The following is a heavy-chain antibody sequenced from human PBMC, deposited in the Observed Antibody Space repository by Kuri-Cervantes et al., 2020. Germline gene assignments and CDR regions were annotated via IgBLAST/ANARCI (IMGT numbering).Heavy chain of an antibody. CDR3: ARDRGYCSGSSCYSLYYFDY. V-gene: IGHV3-48*03. Sequence: GGSLRLSCAASGFTFSSYEMNWVRQAPGKGLEWVSYISSSGSTIYYADSVKGRFTISRDNAKNSLYLQMNSLRAEDTAVYYCARDRGYCSGSSCYSLYYFDYWGQGTLVTVSS. J-gene: IGHJ4*02. D-gene: IGHD2-15*01. CDR1: GFTFSSYE. CDR2: ISSSGSTI.